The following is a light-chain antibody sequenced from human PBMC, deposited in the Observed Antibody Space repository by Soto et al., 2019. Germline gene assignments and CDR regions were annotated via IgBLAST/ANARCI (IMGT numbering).Light chain of an antibody. CDR1: QSIGSG. V-gene: IGKV1-5*03. CDR3: QQYTDFQYT. CDR2: KAT. Sequence: DIQMTQSPSTLSASVGDGATITCRASQSIGSGLAWYQQKPGKAPKLLIYKATNLQTGVPSRFSGSGSGTDFSLTISSLQPVDSATYYCQQYTDFQYTFGQGTKVEI. J-gene: IGKJ2*01.